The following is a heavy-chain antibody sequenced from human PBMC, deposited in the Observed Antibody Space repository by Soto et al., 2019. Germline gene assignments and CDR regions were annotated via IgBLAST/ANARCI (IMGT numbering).Heavy chain of an antibody. CDR3: ARDDDYDYGRTEFGLGDR. J-gene: IGHJ4*02. V-gene: IGHV1-69*13. D-gene: IGHD3-16*01. CDR1: GGTFSSYA. CDR2: IIPIFGTA. Sequence: ASVKVSCKASGGTFSSYAISWVRQAPGQGLEWMGGIIPIFGTANYAQKFQGRVTITADESTSTAYMELSSLRSEDTAVYYCARDDDYDYGRTEFGLGDRWGQGTLVTVSS.